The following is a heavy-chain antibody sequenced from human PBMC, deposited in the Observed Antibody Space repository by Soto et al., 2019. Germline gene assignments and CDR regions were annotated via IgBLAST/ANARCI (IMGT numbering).Heavy chain of an antibody. CDR3: ARVKLDCSGSSCYSRYWYFDL. J-gene: IGHJ2*01. CDR2: IIPIFGTA. Sequence: QVQLVQSGAEVKKPGSSVKVSCKASGGTFSSYAISWVRQAPGQGLEWMGGIIPIFGTANYAQKFQGRVTITADESTSTAYMELSSLRSEDTAVYYCARVKLDCSGSSCYSRYWYFDLWGRGTLVTVSS. CDR1: GGTFSSYA. V-gene: IGHV1-69*01. D-gene: IGHD2-15*01.